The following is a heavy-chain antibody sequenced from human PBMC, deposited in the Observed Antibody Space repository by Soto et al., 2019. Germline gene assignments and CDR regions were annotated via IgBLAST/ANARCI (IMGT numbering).Heavy chain of an antibody. D-gene: IGHD6-19*01. V-gene: IGHV5-51*01. Sequence: ESLKISCKGSGYSFTSYWIGWVRQMPGKGLEWMGIIYPGDSDTRYSPSFQGQVTISADKSISTAYLQWSSLKASDTAMYYCARGGTHSSGWYLYYYGMDVWGQGTTVTVSS. CDR3: ARGGTHSSGWYLYYYGMDV. CDR1: GYSFTSYW. CDR2: IYPGDSDT. J-gene: IGHJ6*02.